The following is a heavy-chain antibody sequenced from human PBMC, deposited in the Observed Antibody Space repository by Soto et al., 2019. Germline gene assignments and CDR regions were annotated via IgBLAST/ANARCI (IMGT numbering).Heavy chain of an antibody. CDR2: IWYDGSNK. D-gene: IGHD2-2*02. V-gene: IGHV3-33*01. Sequence: GGSLRLSCAASGFTFSSYGMHWVRQAPGKGLEWVAVIWYDGSNKYYADSVKGRFTISRDNSKNTLYLQMNSLRAEDTAVYYCARDSLYRLGRTGGCMDVWGKGTTVTVSS. CDR1: GFTFSSYG. CDR3: ARDSLYRLGRTGGCMDV. J-gene: IGHJ6*03.